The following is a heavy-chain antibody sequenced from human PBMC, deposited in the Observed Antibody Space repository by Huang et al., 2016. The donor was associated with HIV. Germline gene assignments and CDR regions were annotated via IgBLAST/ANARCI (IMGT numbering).Heavy chain of an antibody. D-gene: IGHD6-6*01. CDR2: INPKGGGT. V-gene: IGHV1-2*02. CDR1: GYTFTDSN. J-gene: IGHJ4*02. Sequence: QVQLVQSGAAVKNPGASVRVSCKASGYTFTDSNIHWVRQAPGQGLEWMGWINPKGGGTIYAQRFQGRITMTRDTTISTVHMDLRRIQSDDTAVYFCARDWSFGSSTSPADWGQGTLVTVSS. CDR3: ARDWSFGSSTSPAD.